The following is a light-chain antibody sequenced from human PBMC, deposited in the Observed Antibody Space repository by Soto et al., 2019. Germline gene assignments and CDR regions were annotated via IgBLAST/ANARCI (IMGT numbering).Light chain of an antibody. CDR3: SSYTSSSTLYV. CDR1: SSDVGGYNY. V-gene: IGLV2-14*01. CDR2: DAS. Sequence: LTQPASVSGSPGQSITISCTGASSDVGGYNYVSWYQQHPGKAPKLMIYDASNRPSGVSNRFSGSKSGNTASLTISGLQAEDEADYYCSSYTSSSTLYVFATGTKVTVL. J-gene: IGLJ1*01.